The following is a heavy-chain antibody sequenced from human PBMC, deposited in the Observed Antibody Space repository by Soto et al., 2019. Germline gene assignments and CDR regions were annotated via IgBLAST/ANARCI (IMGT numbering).Heavy chain of an antibody. V-gene: IGHV1-69*01. D-gene: IGHD3-10*01. CDR2: IIPIFGTA. Sequence: QVQLVQSGAEVKKPGSSVKVSCKASGGTFSSYAISWVRQAPGQGLEWMGGIIPIFGTANYAQKFQGRVTITADEPTSTAYMELSSLRSEDTAVYYCATLKGAITMVRGVNAYDYWGQGTLVTVSS. J-gene: IGHJ4*02. CDR1: GGTFSSYA. CDR3: ATLKGAITMVRGVNAYDY.